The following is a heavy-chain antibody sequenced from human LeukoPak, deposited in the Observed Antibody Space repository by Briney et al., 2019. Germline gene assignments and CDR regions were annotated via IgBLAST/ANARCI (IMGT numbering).Heavy chain of an antibody. J-gene: IGHJ4*02. CDR1: GFTFSDYS. D-gene: IGHD1-26*01. V-gene: IGHV3-11*04. CDR3: AREGLVGAPFDY. CDR2: ITNTGNTI. Sequence: GGSLRLSCAASGFTFSDYSMSWIRQAPGKGLEWLSYITNTGNTIYYADSVRGRFTVSRDNAKNSLYLQMNSLRAEDTAVYYCAREGLVGAPFDYWGQGALVTVSS.